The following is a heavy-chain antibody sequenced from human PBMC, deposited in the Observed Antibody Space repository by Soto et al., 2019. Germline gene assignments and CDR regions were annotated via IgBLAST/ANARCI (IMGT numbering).Heavy chain of an antibody. CDR1: GYTFTSYG. D-gene: IGHD3-3*01. CDR3: ARAGITIFGVVISPSYYYYGMDV. Sequence: QVQLVQSGAEVKKPGASVKVSCKASGYTFTSYGISWVRQAPGQGLEWMGWISAYNGNTNYAQTLQGRVTMTTDTSTSTAYMELRSLRSDDTAVDYCARAGITIFGVVISPSYYYYGMDVWGQGTTVTVSS. V-gene: IGHV1-18*01. J-gene: IGHJ6*02. CDR2: ISAYNGNT.